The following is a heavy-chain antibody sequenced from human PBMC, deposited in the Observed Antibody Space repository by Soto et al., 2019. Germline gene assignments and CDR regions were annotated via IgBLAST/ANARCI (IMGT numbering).Heavy chain of an antibody. V-gene: IGHV3-30*03. J-gene: IGHJ6*02. CDR3: ATAQYYYGMDV. CDR1: GFTFSSYG. CDR2: ISYDGSNK. Sequence: PGGSLRLSCAASGFTFSSYGMHWVRQAPGKGLEWAAVISYDGSNKYYADSVKGRFTISRDNSKNTLYLQMNSLRAEDTAVYYCATAQYYYGMDVWGQGTTVTVSS.